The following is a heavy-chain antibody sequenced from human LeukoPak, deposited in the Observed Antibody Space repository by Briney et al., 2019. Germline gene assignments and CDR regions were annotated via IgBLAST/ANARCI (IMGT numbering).Heavy chain of an antibody. V-gene: IGHV3-21*01. CDR1: GFAFSSYS. D-gene: IGHD3-22*01. CDR3: ARDLTPRYYYDSSGYYRPSGSDAFDI. CDR2: ISSSSSYI. Sequence: PGGSLRLSCAASGFAFSSYSMNWVRPAPGKGLGWVSSISSSSSYIYYADSVKGRFTISRDNAKNSLYLQMNSLRAEDTAVYYCARDLTPRYYYDSSGYYRPSGSDAFDIWGQGTMVTVSS. J-gene: IGHJ3*02.